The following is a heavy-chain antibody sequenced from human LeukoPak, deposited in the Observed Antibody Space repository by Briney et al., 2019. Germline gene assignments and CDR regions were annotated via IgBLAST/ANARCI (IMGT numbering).Heavy chain of an antibody. D-gene: IGHD2-21*01. J-gene: IGHJ4*02. CDR2: ITIDGSDT. V-gene: IGHV3-74*01. Sequence: HPGGSLGLSCAASGFTFTDYWMHWARQTPGKGLVWVSRITIDGSDTTYADSVKGRFTISRDNAQNTVYLQMNSLRAEDTAIYYCASGGDAFSTYYWGQGTLVTVSS. CDR3: ASGGDAFSTYY. CDR1: GFTFTDYW.